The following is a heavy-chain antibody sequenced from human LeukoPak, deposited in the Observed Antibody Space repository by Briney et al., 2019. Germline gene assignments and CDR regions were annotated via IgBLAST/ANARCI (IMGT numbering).Heavy chain of an antibody. D-gene: IGHD6-13*01. CDR1: GFTVRSDD. CDR3: ARAAAGRAYYHYGMDV. V-gene: IGHV3-53*01. Sequence: PGGSLRLSCAAFGFTVRSDDMNWVRQAPGKGLGWVSILQSDGTPSYAGSVKGRFAISRDISKNTLDLQMNSLRADDTAVYYCARAAAGRAYYHYGMDVWGQGTTVTVSS. J-gene: IGHJ6*02. CDR2: LQSDGTP.